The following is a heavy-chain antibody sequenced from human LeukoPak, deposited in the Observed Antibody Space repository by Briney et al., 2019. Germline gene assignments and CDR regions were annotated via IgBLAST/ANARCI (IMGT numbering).Heavy chain of an antibody. Sequence: SETLSLTCTVSGYSISSGYNWGWIRQPQGKGLEWIGSIHHSGSTYYNPSLKGRVTISVDTSKNQFSLKLSSVTAADTAVYYCVRESRAGAYWGQGTLVTVSS. CDR3: VRESRAGAY. D-gene: IGHD7-27*01. V-gene: IGHV4-38-2*02. CDR2: IHHSGST. CDR1: GYSISSGYN. J-gene: IGHJ4*02.